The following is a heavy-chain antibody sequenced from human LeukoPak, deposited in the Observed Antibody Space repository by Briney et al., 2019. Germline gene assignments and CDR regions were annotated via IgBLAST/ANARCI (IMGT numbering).Heavy chain of an antibody. Sequence: SFKASGYTFTGYYMHWVRQAPGKGLEWVAVISYDGSNKYYADSVKGRFTISRDNSKNTLYLQMNSLRAEDTAIYYCARKPDYWGQGTLVTVSS. CDR3: ARKPDY. V-gene: IGHV3-30*14. CDR1: GYTFTGYY. CDR2: ISYDGSNK. J-gene: IGHJ4*02.